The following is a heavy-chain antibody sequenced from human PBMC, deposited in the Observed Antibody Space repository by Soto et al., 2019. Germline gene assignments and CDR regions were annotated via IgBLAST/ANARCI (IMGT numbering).Heavy chain of an antibody. D-gene: IGHD5-18*01. CDR1: GFGFDAYG. Sequence: QVKLVESGGGVVQPGGSLRLSCAASGFGFDAYGIHWVRRAPGKGLEWVAVITYDGSHQYYRDSVKGRFTISRDNVRKTMFLQMDNVQPEDTAMYFCARGSQYNYGPLAYFDYWGQGTLVTVSP. CDR3: ARGSQYNYGPLAYFDY. J-gene: IGHJ4*02. CDR2: ITYDGSHQ. V-gene: IGHV3-30*03.